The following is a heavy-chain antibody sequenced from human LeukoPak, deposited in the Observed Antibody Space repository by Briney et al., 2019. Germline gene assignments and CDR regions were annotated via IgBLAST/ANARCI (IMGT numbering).Heavy chain of an antibody. CDR3: ARAGYYDSSGYYYEVGNY. Sequence: GGSLRLSCAASGFTFSSYWMSWVRQAPGKGLEWVANIKQEGSEKYYVDSVKGRFTISRDNSKNTLYLQMNSLRAEDTAVYYCARAGYYDSSGYYYEVGNYWGQGTLVTVSS. V-gene: IGHV3-7*01. D-gene: IGHD3-22*01. CDR1: GFTFSSYW. J-gene: IGHJ4*02. CDR2: IKQEGSEK.